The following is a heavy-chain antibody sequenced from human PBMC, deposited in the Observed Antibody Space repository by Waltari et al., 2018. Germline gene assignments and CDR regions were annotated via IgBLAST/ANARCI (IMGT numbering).Heavy chain of an antibody. CDR3: TRGRWDLHGNWFDP. V-gene: IGHV3-30*02. CDR1: GFTFLGFS. J-gene: IGHJ5*02. D-gene: IGHD1-26*01. Sequence: QVQLLQSGGGVAQRGGSLTLSCVASGFTFLGFSMHWVRQAPGKGLEWVAFIRFDGTEKHYEDTVKGRFIISRDNSKNTLFLELTDLRSEDTAVYYCTRGRWDLHGNWFDPWGQGTLVTVSS. CDR2: IRFDGTEK.